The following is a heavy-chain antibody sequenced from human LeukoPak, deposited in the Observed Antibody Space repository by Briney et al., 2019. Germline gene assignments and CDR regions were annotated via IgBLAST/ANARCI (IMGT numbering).Heavy chain of an antibody. D-gene: IGHD3-10*01. CDR2: IIPIFGTA. Sequence: SVKVSCKASGGTFSSYAISWVRQAPGQGLEWMGRIIPIFGTANYAQKFQGRVTITTDESTSTAYMELSSLRPEDTAVYYCARDPNPYSGEGDYWGQGTLVTVSS. CDR3: ARDPNPYSGEGDY. J-gene: IGHJ4*02. V-gene: IGHV1-69*05. CDR1: GGTFSSYA.